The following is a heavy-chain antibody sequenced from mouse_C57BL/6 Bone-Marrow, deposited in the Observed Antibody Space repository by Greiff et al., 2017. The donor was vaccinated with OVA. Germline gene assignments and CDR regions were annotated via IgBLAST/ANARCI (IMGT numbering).Heavy chain of an antibody. CDR2: IFPGSGST. Sequence: VKLQQSGPELVKPGASVKISCKASGYTFTDYYINWVKQRPGQGLEWIGWIFPGSGSTYYNEKFKGKATLTVDKSSSTAYMLLSSLTSEDSAVYFCARGGYGSSPLFDYWGQGTTLTVSS. D-gene: IGHD1-1*01. CDR3: ARGGYGSSPLFDY. CDR1: GYTFTDYY. J-gene: IGHJ2*01. V-gene: IGHV1-75*01.